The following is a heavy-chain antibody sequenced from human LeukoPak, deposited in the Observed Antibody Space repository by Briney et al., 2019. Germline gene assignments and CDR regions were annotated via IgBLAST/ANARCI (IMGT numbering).Heavy chain of an antibody. CDR1: GFTFSSYS. CDR2: ISSSRSYI. CDR3: ARPVESAAAAIGAFDY. V-gene: IGHV3-21*01. Sequence: PGGSLRLSCAASGFTFSSYSMNWVRQAPGKGLEWVSSISSSRSYIYYADSVKGRFTISRDNAKNSLYLQMNSLRAEDTAVYYCARPVESAAAAIGAFDYWGQGTLVTVSS. D-gene: IGHD6-13*01. J-gene: IGHJ4*02.